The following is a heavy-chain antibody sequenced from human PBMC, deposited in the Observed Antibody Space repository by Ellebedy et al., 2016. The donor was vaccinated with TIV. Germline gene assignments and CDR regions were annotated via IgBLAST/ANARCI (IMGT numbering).Heavy chain of an antibody. CDR1: GFTFSSYW. J-gene: IGHJ5*02. V-gene: IGHV3-7*03. D-gene: IGHD4-17*01. Sequence: GESPKISCEASGFTFSSYWMSWVRQAPGKGLEWVANIKQGGSETNYVDSVEGRFTISRDNANNSLFLQMNSLRVDDTAVYYCARGSTTVTSKNWFDPWGQGTPVTVSS. CDR2: IKQGGSET. CDR3: ARGSTTVTSKNWFDP.